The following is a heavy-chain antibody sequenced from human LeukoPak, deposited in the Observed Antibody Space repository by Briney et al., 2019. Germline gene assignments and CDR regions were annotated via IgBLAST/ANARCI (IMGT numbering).Heavy chain of an antibody. CDR1: GFTFSASY. V-gene: IGHV3-21*01. CDR2: ISSSSSYI. D-gene: IGHD3-22*01. Sequence: GGSLRLSCAASGFTFSASYMTWVRQAPGKGLEWVSSISSSSSYIYYADSVKGRFTISRDNAKNSLYLQMNSLRAEDTAVYYCARGANYDSSGYYYTLDYWGQGTLVTVSS. CDR3: ARGANYDSSGYYYTLDY. J-gene: IGHJ4*02.